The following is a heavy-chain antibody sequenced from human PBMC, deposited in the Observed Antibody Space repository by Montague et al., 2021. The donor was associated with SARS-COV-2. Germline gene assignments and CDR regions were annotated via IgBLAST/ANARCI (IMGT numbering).Heavy chain of an antibody. Sequence: SLRLSCAASGFRFSSFSMHWVRQAPGKGLESLAVVSTDVNEKYYSGSVRGRFTISRDNSKNTVSLQVNSLRVEDTAVYYCVGDPGMNGLDIWGQGTRVTVSS. V-gene: IGHV3-30*04. CDR1: GFRFSSFS. J-gene: IGHJ3*02. CDR3: VGDPGMNGLDI. D-gene: IGHD2-8*01. CDR2: VSTDVNEK.